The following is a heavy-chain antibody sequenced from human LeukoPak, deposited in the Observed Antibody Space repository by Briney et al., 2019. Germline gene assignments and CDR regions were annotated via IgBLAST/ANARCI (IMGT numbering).Heavy chain of an antibody. Sequence: GASVKGSCKTSGGTFNNSTISWVRQAPVQGLECLGGIMPLFGTAGYAQKFRGRVTITKDESTRTVYLELTSLTSDDTAVYYCARDVHGDYGSGWFDPWSQGTLVSVSS. J-gene: IGHJ5*02. CDR1: GGTFNNST. V-gene: IGHV1-69*05. D-gene: IGHD4-17*01. CDR2: IMPLFGTA. CDR3: ARDVHGDYGSGWFDP.